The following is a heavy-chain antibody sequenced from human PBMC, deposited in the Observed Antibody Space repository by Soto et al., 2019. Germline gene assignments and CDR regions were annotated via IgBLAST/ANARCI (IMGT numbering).Heavy chain of an antibody. V-gene: IGHV3-64*01. J-gene: IGHJ6*02. CDR3: SRGIYHYYGMDV. CDR2: ISSNGGST. Sequence: PGGSLRLSCAASGFTFSSYAMHWVRQAPGKGLEYVSVISSNGGSTYYANSVKGRFTISRDNSKNTLYLQMGSLRAEDMAEYYWSRGIYHYYGMDVWGQGTTVTVSS. CDR1: GFTFSSYA.